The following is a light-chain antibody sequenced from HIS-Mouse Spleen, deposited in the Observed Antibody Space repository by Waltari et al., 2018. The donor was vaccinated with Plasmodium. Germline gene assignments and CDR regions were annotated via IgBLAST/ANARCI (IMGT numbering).Light chain of an antibody. CDR3: MQALQTPLT. CDR1: QSLLHSNGYNY. Sequence: DIVMTHSPLSLPVTPGEPSSTSCRSSQSLLHSNGYNYLDWYLQKPGQSPQLLIYLGSNRASGVPDRFSGSGSGTDFTLKISRVEAEDVGVYYCMQALQTPLTFGGGTKVEIK. CDR2: LGS. V-gene: IGKV2-28*01. J-gene: IGKJ4*01.